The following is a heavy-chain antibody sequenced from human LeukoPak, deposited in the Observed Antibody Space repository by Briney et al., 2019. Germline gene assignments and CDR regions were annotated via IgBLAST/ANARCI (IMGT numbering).Heavy chain of an antibody. V-gene: IGHV3-33*01. J-gene: IGHJ3*02. D-gene: IGHD1-26*01. Sequence: GRSLRLSCAASGFTFSSYGMHWVRQAPGKGLEWVAVIWYDGSTEYYGDSVKGRFTISRDNSKNTLYLQMNSLRAEDTAVYYCARGGSPPEALGDTFDIWGQGTMLTVSS. CDR1: GFTFSSYG. CDR2: IWYDGSTE. CDR3: ARGGSPPEALGDTFDI.